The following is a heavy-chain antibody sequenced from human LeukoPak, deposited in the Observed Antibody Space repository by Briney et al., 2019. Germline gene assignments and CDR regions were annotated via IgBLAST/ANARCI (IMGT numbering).Heavy chain of an antibody. CDR3: AKNVPGRAIDY. V-gene: IGHV3-23*01. CDR2: IGTGDDG. D-gene: IGHD2-15*01. Sequence: GGSLRLSCAASGFTFSSSAMSWVRQAPGKGLEWVSTIGTGDDGYYTDSVKGRFTISRDNSKNTLYLQMSSLRAEDTAVYYCAKNVPGRAIDYWGQGTLVTVSS. J-gene: IGHJ4*02. CDR1: GFTFSSSA.